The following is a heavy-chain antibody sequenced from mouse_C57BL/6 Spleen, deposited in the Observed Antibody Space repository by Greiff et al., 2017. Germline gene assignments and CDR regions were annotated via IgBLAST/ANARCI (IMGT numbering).Heavy chain of an antibody. CDR1: GFSLTSYG. CDR2: IWSGGST. D-gene: IGHD2-13*01. V-gene: IGHV2-2*01. Sequence: VQLQESGPGLVQPSQSLSITCTVSGFSLTSYGVHWVRQSPGKGLEWLGVIWSGGSTDDNAAFISRLSISKDNSKSQVFFKMNSLQDDDTAIYYCARRGDSNFDYWGQGTTLTVSS. CDR3: ARRGDSNFDY. J-gene: IGHJ2*01.